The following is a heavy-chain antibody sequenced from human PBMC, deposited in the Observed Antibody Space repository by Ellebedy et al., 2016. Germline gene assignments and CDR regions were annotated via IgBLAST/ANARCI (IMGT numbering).Heavy chain of an antibody. CDR1: GGSVSSGGYY. J-gene: IGHJ4*02. Sequence: SETLSLXXTVSGGSVSSGGYYWSWIRQHPGKGLEWIGYIFYSGTTQYNPSLKSRVTISVDTSKNQFSLKLSSLTAADTAVYYCARDSVHYDRRGAFDSWGQGTLVTVSS. V-gene: IGHV4-31*03. CDR3: ARDSVHYDRRGAFDS. D-gene: IGHD3-22*01. CDR2: IFYSGTT.